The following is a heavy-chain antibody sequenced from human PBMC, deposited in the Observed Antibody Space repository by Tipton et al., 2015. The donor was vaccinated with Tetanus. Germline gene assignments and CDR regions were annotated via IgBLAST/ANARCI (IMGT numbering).Heavy chain of an antibody. J-gene: IGHJ5*02. CDR2: IYSYNGNT. Sequence: LRLSCTVSGGSISSGTFYRDWIRQTPGKGLEWIGNIYSYNGNTLQNPSLQSRVTISLDKSKNQFSLKLRSVTAADTGIYFCARTADNWFDPWGQGTLVTVSS. CDR3: ARTADNWFDP. V-gene: IGHV4-39*01. CDR1: GGSISSGTFY. D-gene: IGHD2-21*02.